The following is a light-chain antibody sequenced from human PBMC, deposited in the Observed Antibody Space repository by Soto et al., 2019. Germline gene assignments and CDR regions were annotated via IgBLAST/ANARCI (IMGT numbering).Light chain of an antibody. J-gene: IGKJ1*01. CDR3: QHYNNWPPWT. CDR2: GAS. V-gene: IGKV3-15*01. CDR1: QSVSSN. Sequence: ETGITQSPSTLSVSPGERATFSCRASQSVSSNLAWYQQKPGQAPRLLIYGASIRATGIPARFSGSGSGTEFTLTISSLQSEDFAVYYCQHYNNWPPWTFGQGTKVDIK.